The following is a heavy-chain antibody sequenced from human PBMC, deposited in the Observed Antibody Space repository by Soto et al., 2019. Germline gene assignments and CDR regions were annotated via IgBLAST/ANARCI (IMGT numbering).Heavy chain of an antibody. V-gene: IGHV3-9*01. J-gene: IGHJ3*02. CDR2: ISWNGGSI. CDR3: AKDRNNPFNYGGACDI. D-gene: IGHD4-17*01. CDR1: GFTFDDYA. Sequence: EVQLVESGGGXVQPGRSLXXXXXASGFTFDDYAMHWVRQAPGKGLEWVSGISWNGGSIGYADSVKGRFTISRDNAKIPLSMPMHSPRAEVKALYNCAKDRNNPFNYGGACDIWGQGTMVTVSS.